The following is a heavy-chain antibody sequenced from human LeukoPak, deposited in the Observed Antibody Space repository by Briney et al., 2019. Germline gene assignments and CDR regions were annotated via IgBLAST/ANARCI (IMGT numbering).Heavy chain of an antibody. Sequence: GGSLRLSCAASGSTFSSYSMNWVRQAPGKGLEWVSSISSSSSYIYYADSVKGRFTISRDNAKNSLYLQMNSLRAEDTAVYYCARGLIAADKFDYWGQGTLVTVSS. V-gene: IGHV3-21*01. CDR2: ISSSSSYI. D-gene: IGHD6-13*01. CDR3: ARGLIAADKFDY. J-gene: IGHJ4*02. CDR1: GSTFSSYS.